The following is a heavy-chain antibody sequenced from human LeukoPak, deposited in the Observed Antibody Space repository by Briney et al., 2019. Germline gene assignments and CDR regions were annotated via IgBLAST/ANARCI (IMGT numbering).Heavy chain of an antibody. V-gene: IGHV4-61*02. CDR2: IYTSGST. D-gene: IGHD6-13*01. J-gene: IGHJ4*02. Sequence: SQTLSLTCTVSGDSISSGAYHWSWIRQSAGKGLEWIGRIYTSGSTNYNPSLKSRVTISVDTSKNQFSLKLSSVTAADTAVYYCAGGSWQQLGYWGQGTLVTVSS. CDR1: GDSISSGAYH. CDR3: AGGSWQQLGY.